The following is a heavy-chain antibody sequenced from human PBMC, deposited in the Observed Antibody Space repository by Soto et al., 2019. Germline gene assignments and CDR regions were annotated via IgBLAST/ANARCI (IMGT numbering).Heavy chain of an antibody. D-gene: IGHD1-7*01. V-gene: IGHV1-69*13. J-gene: IGHJ4*02. CDR3: ARDGGITGTNTFDY. CDR2: IIPIFGTA. CDR1: GGTFSSYA. Sequence: ASVKVSCKASGGTFSSYAISWVRQAPGQGLEWMGGIIPIFGTANYAQKFQGRVTITADESTSTAYMELSSLRSEDTAVYYCARDGGITGTNTFDYWGQGTLVTVSS.